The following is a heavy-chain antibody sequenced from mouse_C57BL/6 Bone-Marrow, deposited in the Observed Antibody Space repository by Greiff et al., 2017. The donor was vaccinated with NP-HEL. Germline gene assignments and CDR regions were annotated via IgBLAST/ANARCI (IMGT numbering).Heavy chain of an antibody. Sequence: EVMLVESGGGLVKPGGSLKLSCAASGFTFSSYAMSWVRQTPEKRLEWVATISDGGSYTYYPDNVKGRFTISRDNAKNNLYLQMSHLKSGDTALYYCAIEYDGAYWGQGTLVTVSA. J-gene: IGHJ3*01. CDR1: GFTFSSYA. V-gene: IGHV5-4*01. D-gene: IGHD2-3*01. CDR2: ISDGGSYT. CDR3: AIEYDGAY.